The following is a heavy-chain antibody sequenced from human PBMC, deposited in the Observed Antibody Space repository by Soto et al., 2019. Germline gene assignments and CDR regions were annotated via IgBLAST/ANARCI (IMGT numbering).Heavy chain of an antibody. J-gene: IGHJ4*02. CDR1: GYTFTSYV. Sequence: QVQLVQSGAEVKQPGASVKVSCKASGYTFTSYVISWVRQAPGQGLEWMGWISANNGNTNCAQRLQGRVTMTTDTSTSTAYMELRSLRSDDTAVYYCARVLPFHSGSYSRGFDYWGQGTLVTVSS. D-gene: IGHD1-26*01. V-gene: IGHV1-18*01. CDR2: ISANNGNT. CDR3: ARVLPFHSGSYSRGFDY.